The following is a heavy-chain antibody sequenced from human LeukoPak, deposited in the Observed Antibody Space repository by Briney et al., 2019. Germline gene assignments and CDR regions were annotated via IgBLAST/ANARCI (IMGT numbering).Heavy chain of an antibody. V-gene: IGHV3-30*04. Sequence: GRSLRLSCAASGFTFSSYAMHRVRQAPGKGLEWVAVISYDGSNKYYADSVKGRFTISRDNSKNTLYLQMNSLRAEDTAVYYCARDWRRIAVPPYWGQGTLVTVSS. D-gene: IGHD6-19*01. CDR2: ISYDGSNK. J-gene: IGHJ4*02. CDR1: GFTFSSYA. CDR3: ARDWRRIAVPPY.